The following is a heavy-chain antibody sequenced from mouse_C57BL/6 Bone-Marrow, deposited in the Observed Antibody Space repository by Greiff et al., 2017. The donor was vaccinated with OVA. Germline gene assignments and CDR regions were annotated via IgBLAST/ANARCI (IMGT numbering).Heavy chain of an antibody. CDR3: ARLDAMDY. V-gene: IGHV5-12*01. Sequence: EVMLVESGGGLVQPGGSLKLSCAASGFTFSDFYMYWIRQTPEKRLEWVAYISNGGGSTYYPDTVKGRFTISRDNAKNNLYLQMSRLKSEDTAMDYCARLDAMDYWGQGTSVTVSS. CDR2: ISNGGGST. CDR1: GFTFSDFY. J-gene: IGHJ4*01.